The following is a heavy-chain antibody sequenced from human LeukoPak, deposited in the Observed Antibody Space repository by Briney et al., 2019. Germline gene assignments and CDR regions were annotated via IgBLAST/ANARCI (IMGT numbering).Heavy chain of an antibody. D-gene: IGHD3-22*01. V-gene: IGHV1-2*06. CDR2: INPNSGGT. CDR3: ASSYYYDSSGYYGFDY. CDR1: GYTFTGYY. Sequence: ASVKVSCKASGYTFTGYYMHWVRQAPGQRLEWMGRINPNSGGTNYAQKFQGRVTMTRDTSISTAYMELSRLRSDDTAVYYCASSYYYDSSGYYGFDYWGQGTLVTVSS. J-gene: IGHJ4*02.